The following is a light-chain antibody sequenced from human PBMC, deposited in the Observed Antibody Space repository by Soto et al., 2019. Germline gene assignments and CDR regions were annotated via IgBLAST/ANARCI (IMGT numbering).Light chain of an antibody. CDR3: QQYGRA. CDR1: QTVSSSN. J-gene: IGKJ2*01. V-gene: IGKV3-20*01. CDR2: AAS. Sequence: EIVLTQSPGTLSLSPGERATLSCRASQTVSSSNLAWYQQKPGQTPRLLIYAASSRATGIPDRFSGSGSGTDFTRTISRLEPEDFAVYYCQQYGRAFGQGTKLEIK.